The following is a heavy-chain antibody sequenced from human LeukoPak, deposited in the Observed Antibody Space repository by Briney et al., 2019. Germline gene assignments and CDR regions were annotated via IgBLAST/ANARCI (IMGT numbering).Heavy chain of an antibody. J-gene: IGHJ4*02. D-gene: IGHD3-10*01. V-gene: IGHV4-31*03. Sequence: SETLSLTCTVSGGSISSGGYSWSWIRQHPGKGLEWIGYIYYSGSTYYNPSLKSRVTISVDTSKNQFSLKLSSVTAADTAVYYCATQLWFGELLYDDYWGQGTLVTVSS. CDR3: ATQLWFGELLYDDY. CDR2: IYYSGST. CDR1: GGSISSGGYS.